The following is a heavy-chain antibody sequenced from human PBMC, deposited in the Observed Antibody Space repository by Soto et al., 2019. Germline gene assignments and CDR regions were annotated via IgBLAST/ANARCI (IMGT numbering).Heavy chain of an antibody. CDR1: GFTFSSYG. CDR3: AKDHPPYLAYYDILSPPPPRQGSFDY. Sequence: QVQLVESGGGVVQPGRSLRLSCAASGFTFSSYGMHWVRQAPGKGLEWVAVISYDGSNKYYADSVKGRFTISRDNSKNTLYLQMNSLIAEDTAVYYCAKDHPPYLAYYDILSPPPPRQGSFDYWGQGTLVTVSS. J-gene: IGHJ4*02. D-gene: IGHD3-9*01. V-gene: IGHV3-30*18. CDR2: ISYDGSNK.